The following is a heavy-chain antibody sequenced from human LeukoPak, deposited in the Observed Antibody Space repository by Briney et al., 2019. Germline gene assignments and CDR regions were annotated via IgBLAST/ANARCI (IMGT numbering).Heavy chain of an antibody. Sequence: GGSLRLSCAASGFTFSSYAMSWVRQAPGKGLEWVSAISGGSADYADSVKGRFSISIDNSKNTLYLQMNSLRAEDTAVYYCANGDAFDIWGQGTMVTVSS. J-gene: IGHJ3*02. CDR3: ANGDAFDI. V-gene: IGHV3-23*01. CDR2: ISGGSA. CDR1: GFTFSSYA.